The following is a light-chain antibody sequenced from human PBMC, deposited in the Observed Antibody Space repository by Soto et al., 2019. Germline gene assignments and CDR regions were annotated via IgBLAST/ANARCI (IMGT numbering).Light chain of an antibody. V-gene: IGKV3-15*01. CDR2: GAS. CDR3: QHYNNWPPWT. Sequence: IVMTQSPATLSVSPGERATLSCRASQSISSNLAWYQQKPGQAPRLLMYGASTRAPGIPARFSSSGSGTDFTLTISSLQSEDFAVYYCQHYNNWPPWTFGQGTKVEIK. CDR1: QSISSN. J-gene: IGKJ1*01.